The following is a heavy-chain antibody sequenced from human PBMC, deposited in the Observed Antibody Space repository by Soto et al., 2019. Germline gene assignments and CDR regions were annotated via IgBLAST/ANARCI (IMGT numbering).Heavy chain of an antibody. CDR2: VYYRGRS. Sequence: SETLSLTCTVSGGSVTNSSYYWGWIRQSPGKGLEWIGSVYYRGRSYSKSSVKSRVTISVDTSKNRFSLSLNSVTASDTAVYFCVSQRTTVPTQAYFDYWGPGAPVTVSS. CDR3: VSQRTTVPTQAYFDY. D-gene: IGHD4-17*01. V-gene: IGHV4-39*01. J-gene: IGHJ4*02. CDR1: GGSVTNSSYY.